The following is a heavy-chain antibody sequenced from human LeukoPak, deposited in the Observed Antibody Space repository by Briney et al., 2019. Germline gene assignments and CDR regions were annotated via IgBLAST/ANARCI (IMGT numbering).Heavy chain of an antibody. D-gene: IGHD6-6*01. J-gene: IGHJ6*03. Sequence: GGPLRLSCAASGFTFSSYWMSWVRQAPGKGLEWVANIKQDGSEKYYVDSVKGRFTISRDNAKNSLYLQMNSLSAEDTAVYYCARDRYSSSSDYYYYMDVWGKGTTVTVSS. CDR1: GFTFSSYW. CDR2: IKQDGSEK. V-gene: IGHV3-7*01. CDR3: ARDRYSSSSDYYYYMDV.